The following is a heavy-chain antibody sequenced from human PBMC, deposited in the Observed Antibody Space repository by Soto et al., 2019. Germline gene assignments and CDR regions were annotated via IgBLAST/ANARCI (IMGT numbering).Heavy chain of an antibody. CDR1: AGTFNNHS. Sequence: QVQLVQSGTEVKKPGSSVAVSCQASAGTFNNHSLSWVRQAPGQGLEWMGRSIPILGRADYSQKFQGRLTLTVDKSTSTADMELSGLTSEETAVYYCVIDLGYFDFWGQGTRATVSS. J-gene: IGHJ4*02. CDR2: SIPILGRA. D-gene: IGHD2-15*01. V-gene: IGHV1-69*02. CDR3: VIDLGYFDF.